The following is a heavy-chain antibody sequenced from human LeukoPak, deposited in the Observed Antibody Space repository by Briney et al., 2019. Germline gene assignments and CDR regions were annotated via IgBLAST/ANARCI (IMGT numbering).Heavy chain of an antibody. D-gene: IGHD3-3*01. CDR1: GYTFTSYD. CDR2: MNPNSGNT. J-gene: IGHJ6*02. V-gene: IGHV1-8*01. Sequence: ASVTVSCKASGYTFTSYDINWVRQATGQGLEWMGWMNPNSGNTGYAQKFQGRVTMTRNTSISTAYMELSSLRSEDTAVYYCARGPLYYDFWSGYYVYYYGMDVWGQGTTVTVSS. CDR3: ARGPLYYDFWSGYYVYYYGMDV.